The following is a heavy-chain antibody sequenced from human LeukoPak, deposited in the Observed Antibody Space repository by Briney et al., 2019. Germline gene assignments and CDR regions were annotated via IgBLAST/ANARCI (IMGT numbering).Heavy chain of an antibody. V-gene: IGHV3-21*04. Sequence: GGSLRLSCVAYGFTFRDYSMNWVRQAPGKGLDWVSGISGTSSYMYYGDSVKGRFTVSRDNAKNSLYLQMESLRVDDTAVYYCARDYYGDYDYWGQGTLVTVSS. CDR3: ARDYYGDYDY. D-gene: IGHD4-17*01. J-gene: IGHJ4*02. CDR1: GFTFRDYS. CDR2: ISGTSSYM.